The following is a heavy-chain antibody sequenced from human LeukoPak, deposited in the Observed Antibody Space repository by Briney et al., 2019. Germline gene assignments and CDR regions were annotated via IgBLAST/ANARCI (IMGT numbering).Heavy chain of an antibody. J-gene: IGHJ5*02. CDR1: GFTFSDYY. D-gene: IGHD2-2*01. CDR2: TSRSGSTI. Sequence: KTGGSLRLSCAASGFTFSDYYMTWIRQAPGKGLEWVSYTSRSGSTIYYADSVKGRFTISRDNTKNPLYLQMNSLRAEDTAVYYCARAGYCGTTTCSYGWFDPWGQGTLVTVSS. V-gene: IGHV3-11*01. CDR3: ARAGYCGTTTCSYGWFDP.